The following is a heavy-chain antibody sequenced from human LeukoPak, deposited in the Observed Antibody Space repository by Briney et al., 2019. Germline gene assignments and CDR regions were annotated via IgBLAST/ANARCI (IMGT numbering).Heavy chain of an antibody. CDR2: INIGGTNT. Sequence: RGTLRLSCAASGFTFSDYYMSWIRQAPGKGLEGLSYINIGGTNTHYADSVKGRFTISRDTAKKSLYLYLTTLRAEDTAVYYCATDGAGFDTWGQGVLVTVSS. V-gene: IGHV3-11*05. CDR1: GFTFSDYY. J-gene: IGHJ5*02. CDR3: ATDGAGFDT.